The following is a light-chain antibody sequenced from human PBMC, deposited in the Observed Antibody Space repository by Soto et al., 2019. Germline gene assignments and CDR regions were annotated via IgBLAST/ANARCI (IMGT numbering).Light chain of an antibody. J-gene: IGLJ3*02. CDR1: SSDIGGYNY. CDR3: GSCASSMTAV. Sequence: QPALTQPASASGSPGQSITISCTGTSSDIGGYNYVSWYQQHPGKAPKLMIYDVSNRPSGVSNRFSGSKSGNTASLTISGLRSEDEADYYCGSCASSMTAVFGGGTKLTVL. CDR2: DVS. V-gene: IGLV2-14*01.